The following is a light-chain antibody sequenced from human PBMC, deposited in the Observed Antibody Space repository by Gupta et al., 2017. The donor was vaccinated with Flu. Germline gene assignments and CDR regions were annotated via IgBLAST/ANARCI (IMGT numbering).Light chain of an antibody. J-gene: IGLJ2*01. V-gene: IGLV1-44*01. Sequence: RITLSCFGSSPNHGNNPVNSYQQLPGTAPTLLICSNNQRPSGVPDRFSGSKSVTSASLAISGLQSEDEADYSCAAWDDSLSGVVFGGGTKLTVL. CDR1: SPNHGNNP. CDR2: SNN. CDR3: AAWDDSLSGVV.